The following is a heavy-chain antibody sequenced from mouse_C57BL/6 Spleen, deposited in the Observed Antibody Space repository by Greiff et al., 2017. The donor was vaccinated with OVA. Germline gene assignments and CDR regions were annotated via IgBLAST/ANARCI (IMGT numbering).Heavy chain of an antibody. CDR1: GYAFSSSW. CDR3: ARENYDYDADWFAY. CDR2: IYPGDGDT. Sequence: QVQLQQSGPELVKPGASVKLSCKASGYAFSSSWMNWVKQRPGKGLEWIGRIYPGDGDTNYNGKFKGKATLTADKSSSTAYMQLSSLTSEDSAVYFCARENYDYDADWFAYWGQGTLVTVSA. J-gene: IGHJ3*01. D-gene: IGHD2-4*01. V-gene: IGHV1-82*01.